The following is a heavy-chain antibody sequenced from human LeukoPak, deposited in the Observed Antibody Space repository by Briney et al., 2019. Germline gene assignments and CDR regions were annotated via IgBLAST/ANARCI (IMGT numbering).Heavy chain of an antibody. CDR3: AKSRGVTSATTGGYFDY. V-gene: IGHV3-30*02. CDR1: GITFRSYG. D-gene: IGHD4-17*01. J-gene: IGHJ4*02. Sequence: GGSLRLSCAASGITFRSYGMQWGRQAPGKGLEWVAFIRYDGSKKYYADSVKGRFNISRDNSKNTLYLQMNSLRADDTAVYYCAKSRGVTSATTGGYFDYWGQGILVTVSS. CDR2: IRYDGSKK.